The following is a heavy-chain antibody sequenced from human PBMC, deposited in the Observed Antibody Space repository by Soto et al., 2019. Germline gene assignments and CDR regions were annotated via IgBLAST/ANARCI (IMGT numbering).Heavy chain of an antibody. CDR3: ARGGYCTSTSCYGGFDY. V-gene: IGHV1-18*01. CDR2: ISGHNGDT. CDR1: GYTFTSYG. J-gene: IGHJ4*02. Sequence: ASVKVSCKASGYTFTSYGISWVRQAPGQGLEWMGWISGHNGDTNYAQNLQGRATMTTDTSTTTAFMELRSLRSNDTAVYYCARGGYCTSTSCYGGFDYWGQGTLVTVSS. D-gene: IGHD2-2*01.